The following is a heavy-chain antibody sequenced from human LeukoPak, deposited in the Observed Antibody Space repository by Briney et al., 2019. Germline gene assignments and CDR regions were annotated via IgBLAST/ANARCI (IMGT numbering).Heavy chain of an antibody. V-gene: IGHV3-21*01. CDR1: GFTFSSYS. CDR3: ARDFGSGADQ. Sequence: GGSLRLSCAASGFTFSSYSVNWVRQAPGKGLEWVSSISSSSSYIYYADSVKGRFTISRDNSKNTLYLQMNSLRVEDTALYYCARDFGSGADQWGQGTLVIVSS. D-gene: IGHD3-10*01. J-gene: IGHJ5*02. CDR2: ISSSSSYI.